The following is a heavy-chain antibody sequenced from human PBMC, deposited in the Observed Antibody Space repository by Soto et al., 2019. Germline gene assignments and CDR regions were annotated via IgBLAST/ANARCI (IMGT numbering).Heavy chain of an antibody. CDR3: ARVMGSGTVGVFDY. V-gene: IGHV2-5*02. J-gene: IGHJ4*02. CDR2: IYWDNYK. CDR1: GFSLSSSGVG. D-gene: IGHD6-13*01. Sequence: QITLKESGPTLVKPTQTLTLTCTFSGFSLSSSGVGVGWIRQPPGKALEWLGLIYWDNYKQYSPSLKNRFTITKDTSKNQVVLTMTKMEPVDTGTYYCARVMGSGTVGVFDYWGQGTLVTVSS.